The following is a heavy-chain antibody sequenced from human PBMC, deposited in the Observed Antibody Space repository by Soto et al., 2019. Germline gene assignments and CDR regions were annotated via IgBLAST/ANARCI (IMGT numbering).Heavy chain of an antibody. Sequence: QLQVQESGPGLVKPSVTLSLTCTVSGDSTFSGTYYWAWIRQPPGKGLAWIGTISYSGSTFYNPSLKSRVTISVDASQNQFSRQLGCVTAADTAVYYCAHVESVADQFDSWGQGTLVTVSA. CDR2: ISYSGST. V-gene: IGHV4-39*01. J-gene: IGHJ4*02. CDR1: GDSTFSGTYY. CDR3: AHVESVADQFDS.